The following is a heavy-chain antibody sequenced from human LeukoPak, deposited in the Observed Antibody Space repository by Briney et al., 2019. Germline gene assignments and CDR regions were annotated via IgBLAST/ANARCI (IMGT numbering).Heavy chain of an antibody. V-gene: IGHV3-21*01. J-gene: IGHJ1*01. CDR3: ARDSLISLPYCGGDCSEYFQH. CDR1: GFTFSDYS. Sequence: GGSLRLSCAASGFTFSDYSMNWVRQAPGKGLEWVSSISSSSSYIYYADSVKGRFTISRDNAKNSLYLQMNSLRAEDTAVYYCARDSLISLPYCGGDCSEYFQHWGQGTLVTVSS. CDR2: ISSSSSYI. D-gene: IGHD2-21*02.